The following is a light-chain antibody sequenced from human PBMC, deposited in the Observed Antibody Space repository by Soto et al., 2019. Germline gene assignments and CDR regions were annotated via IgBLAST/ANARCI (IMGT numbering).Light chain of an antibody. CDR2: AAS. CDR3: QQSYTTPRLS. Sequence: DIQMTQSPYSLSASVGDKLTITCRANQSITNFLNWYQKKPGEVPKLLIYAASRLESGVPSRFSGSWSGTDFALTINNLQPEDSATYYCQQSYTTPRLSFGGGTRVEFK. CDR1: QSITNF. J-gene: IGKJ4*01. V-gene: IGKV1-39*01.